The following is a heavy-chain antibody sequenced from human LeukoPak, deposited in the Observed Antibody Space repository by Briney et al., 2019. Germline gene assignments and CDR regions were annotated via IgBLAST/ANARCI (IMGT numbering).Heavy chain of an antibody. J-gene: IGHJ4*02. CDR2: INPIGGTT. CDR3: ARQQGLQNLNFDY. D-gene: IGHD4-11*01. CDR1: GYAFTSYY. V-gene: IGHV1-46*01. Sequence: ASVKVSCKTSGYAFTSYYIHWVRQAPGQGLEWMGIINPIGGTTDYPQKFQGRVTMTRDTSTSTVYMELSSLSPEDTAVYYCARQQGLQNLNFDYWGQGALVTVSS.